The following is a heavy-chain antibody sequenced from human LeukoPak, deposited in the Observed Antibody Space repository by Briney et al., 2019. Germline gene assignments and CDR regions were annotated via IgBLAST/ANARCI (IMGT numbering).Heavy chain of an antibody. V-gene: IGHV3-9*01. CDR2: ISWNSGSI. Sequence: GGSLRLSCAASGFTFDDYGMSWVRQAPGKGLEWVSGISWNSGSIGYADSVKGRFTISRDNAKNSLYLQMNSLRAEDTAVYYCTRVEETATTAAIIRKYSYYYYYMDVWGKGNTVTVSS. J-gene: IGHJ6*03. CDR3: TRVEETATTAAIIRKYSYYYYYMDV. CDR1: GFTFDDYG. D-gene: IGHD4-11*01.